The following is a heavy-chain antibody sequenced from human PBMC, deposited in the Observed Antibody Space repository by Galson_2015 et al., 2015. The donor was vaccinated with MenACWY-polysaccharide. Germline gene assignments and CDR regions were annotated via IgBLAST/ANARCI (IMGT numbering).Heavy chain of an antibody. D-gene: IGHD3-10*01. CDR2: IIPIDGRT. J-gene: IGHJ4*02. Sequence: SVKVSCKASGGTFNTYAVTWVRQAPGQGFEWVGRIIPIDGRTDYAQKFQGRVTITADSSTRTAYLELSSLRSDDTAVYFCARPWGVTASPLSDWGQGTLVTVSS. V-gene: IGHV1-69*04. CDR3: ARPWGVTASPLSD. CDR1: GGTFNTYA.